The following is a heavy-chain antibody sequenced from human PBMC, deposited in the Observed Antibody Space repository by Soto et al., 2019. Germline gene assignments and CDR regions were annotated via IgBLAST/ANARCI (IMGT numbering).Heavy chain of an antibody. Sequence: SETLSLTCTVSGGSISSSSYYWGWIRQPPGKGLEWIGSIYYSGSTYYNPSLRSRVTISVDTSKNQFSLKLSSVTAADTAVYYCAKTAKYYYGSGRNYYFDYWGQGTLVTVSS. CDR1: GGSISSSSYY. J-gene: IGHJ4*02. CDR3: AKTAKYYYGSGRNYYFDY. D-gene: IGHD3-10*01. CDR2: IYYSGST. V-gene: IGHV4-39*01.